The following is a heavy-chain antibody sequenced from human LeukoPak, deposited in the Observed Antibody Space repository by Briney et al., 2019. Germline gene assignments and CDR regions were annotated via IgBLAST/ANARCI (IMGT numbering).Heavy chain of an antibody. CDR2: IIPILGIA. V-gene: IGHV1-69*04. Sequence: SVKVSCKASGGTFSSYAISWVRQAPGQGLEWMGRIIPILGIANYAQKFQGRVTITADKSTSTAYMELSSLRAEDTAVYYCARDGPYYYDSGSSDYWGHGTLVTVSS. CDR3: ARDGPYYYDSGSSDY. J-gene: IGHJ4*01. CDR1: GGTFSSYA. D-gene: IGHD3-10*01.